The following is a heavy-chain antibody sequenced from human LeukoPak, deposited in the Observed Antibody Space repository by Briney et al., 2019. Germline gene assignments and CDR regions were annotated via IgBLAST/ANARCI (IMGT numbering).Heavy chain of an antibody. Sequence: GGSLRLSCVASGFIFRNYAMTSVRQAPGKGLEWVSAIGGDGVGKDYADSVKGPFTISRDNSKSTLYLQMNSLRAEDTALYYWAKRMGGTPDHWGLGTSVTVSS. J-gene: IGHJ5*02. CDR3: AKRMGGTPDH. V-gene: IGHV3-23*01. CDR1: GFIFRNYA. CDR2: IGGDGVGK. D-gene: IGHD1-26*01.